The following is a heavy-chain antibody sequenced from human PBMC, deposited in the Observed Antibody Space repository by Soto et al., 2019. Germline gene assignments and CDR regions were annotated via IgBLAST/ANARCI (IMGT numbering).Heavy chain of an antibody. CDR3: AKEPSRAWGAVYYFDY. CDR1: GFTFSSYA. V-gene: IGHV3-23*01. D-gene: IGHD7-27*01. Sequence: EVQLLESGGGLVQPGGSLRLSCAASGFTFSSYAMSWVRQAPGKGLEWVSAISGSGGSTYYADSVKGRFTISRDNSKNTLYLQMNSLGAEDTAVYYCAKEPSRAWGAVYYFDYWGQGTLVTVSS. CDR2: ISGSGGST. J-gene: IGHJ4*02.